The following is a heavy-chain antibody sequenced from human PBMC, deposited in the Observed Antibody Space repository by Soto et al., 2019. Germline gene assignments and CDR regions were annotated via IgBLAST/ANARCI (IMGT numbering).Heavy chain of an antibody. CDR1: GGSITDYS. J-gene: IGHJ4*02. D-gene: IGHD1-7*01. Sequence: PSETLSLTCSVSGGSITDYSWNWIRQSAGKGLEWIGRISATGKNQVNPSLQSRVTISLDTSKNQFSPKLTSVTAADTAVYYCAWESGENWSYEAYWGQGTLVTVSS. CDR2: ISATGKN. V-gene: IGHV4-4*07. CDR3: AWESGENWSYEAY.